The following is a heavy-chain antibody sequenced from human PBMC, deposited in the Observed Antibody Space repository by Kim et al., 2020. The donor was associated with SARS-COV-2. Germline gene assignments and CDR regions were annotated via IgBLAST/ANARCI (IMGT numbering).Heavy chain of an antibody. CDR3: VRVVTGRCFDP. D-gene: IGHD7-27*01. J-gene: IGHJ5*02. CDR2: IKPDGRDK. Sequence: GGSLRLSCAASRFALSSYWMTWVRQAPGKGLEWVASIKPDGRDKYYVDSVKGRFTISRDNAKNSVYLQMNSLRAEDTAVYYCVRVVTGRCFDPWGQGTLV. CDR1: RFALSSYW. V-gene: IGHV3-7*01.